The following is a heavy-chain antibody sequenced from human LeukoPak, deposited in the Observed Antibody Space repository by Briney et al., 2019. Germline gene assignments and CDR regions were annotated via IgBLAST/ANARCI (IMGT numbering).Heavy chain of an antibody. CDR2: ISSSSSYI. Sequence: GGSLRLSCAASGFTFSTYSMNWVRQAPGKGLEWVSSISSSSSYIYYADSVKGRFTISRDNAKNSLYLQMNSLRVEDTAVYYCARGHSGWYDYWGQGTLVTVSS. D-gene: IGHD6-19*01. CDR1: GFTFSTYS. CDR3: ARGHSGWYDY. J-gene: IGHJ4*02. V-gene: IGHV3-21*04.